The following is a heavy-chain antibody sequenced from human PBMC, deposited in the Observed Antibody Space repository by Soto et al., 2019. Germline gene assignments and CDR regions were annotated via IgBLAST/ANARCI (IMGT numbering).Heavy chain of an antibody. J-gene: IGHJ5*02. CDR3: ASLRSSWYGWFDP. Sequence: GESLKISCKGSGYSFTSYWISWVRQMPGKGLEWMGRIDPSDSYTNYSPSFQGHVTISADKSISTAYLQWSSLKASDTAMYYRASLRSSWYGWFDPWGQGTLVTVSS. CDR2: IDPSDSYT. V-gene: IGHV5-10-1*01. D-gene: IGHD6-13*01. CDR1: GYSFTSYW.